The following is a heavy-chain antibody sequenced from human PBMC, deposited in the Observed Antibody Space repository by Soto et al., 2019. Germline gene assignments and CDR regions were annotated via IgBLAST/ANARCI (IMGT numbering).Heavy chain of an antibody. J-gene: IGHJ3*02. Sequence: EVQLLESGGGLVQPGGSLRLSCAASGFTFSTYAMSWVRQAPGKGLEWVSSISGSAGSTYYGDSVKGRFTISRDNSKNTLYLQMNSLRAEDAAVYYCAKDPNADWVGAFDIWGQGTMVTVSS. CDR2: ISGSAGST. CDR1: GFTFSTYA. D-gene: IGHD3-9*01. CDR3: AKDPNADWVGAFDI. V-gene: IGHV3-23*01.